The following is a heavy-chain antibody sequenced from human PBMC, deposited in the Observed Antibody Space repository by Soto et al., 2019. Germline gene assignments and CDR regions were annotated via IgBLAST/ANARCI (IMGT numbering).Heavy chain of an antibody. CDR1: GYTFTSYD. CDR3: ARGIHGSGSYDSWFDP. Sequence: AASVKVSCKASGYTFTSYDIHWVRQATGQGLEWMGWMNPNSGNTGYAQKFQGRVTMSRNTSISTAYMELSSLRSEDTAVYYCARGIHGSGSYDSWFDPWGQGTPVTSPQ. D-gene: IGHD3-10*01. J-gene: IGHJ5*02. V-gene: IGHV1-8*01. CDR2: MNPNSGNT.